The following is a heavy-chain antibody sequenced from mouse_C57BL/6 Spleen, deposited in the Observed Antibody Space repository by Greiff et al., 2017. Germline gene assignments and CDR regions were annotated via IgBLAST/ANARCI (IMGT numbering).Heavy chain of an antibody. CDR3: ARGSYGNPFAY. CDR1: GYSFTGYY. D-gene: IGHD2-1*01. Sequence: EVQLQQSGPELVKPGASVKISCKASGYSFTGYYMNWVKQSPEKSLEWIGEINPSTGGTTYNQKFKAKATLTVDKSSSTAYMQLKSLTSEDSAVYYCARGSYGNPFAYWGQGTLVTVSA. J-gene: IGHJ3*01. V-gene: IGHV1-42*01. CDR2: INPSTGGT.